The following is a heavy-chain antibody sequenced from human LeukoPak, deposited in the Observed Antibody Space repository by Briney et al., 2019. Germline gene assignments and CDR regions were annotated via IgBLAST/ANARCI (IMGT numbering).Heavy chain of an antibody. V-gene: IGHV4-59*01. J-gene: IGHJ4*02. CDR2: IYYGGRT. D-gene: IGHD1-26*01. Sequence: SETLSLTSTVSGGSICSYNWSWLPPRPGKGLEGLVYIYYGGRTNYNTPLKSRVTISVDTSKSQCSRELSSVTAADTAVYYCARFGSYYVFDYWGQGTLVTVSS. CDR1: GGSICSYN. CDR3: ARFGSYYVFDY.